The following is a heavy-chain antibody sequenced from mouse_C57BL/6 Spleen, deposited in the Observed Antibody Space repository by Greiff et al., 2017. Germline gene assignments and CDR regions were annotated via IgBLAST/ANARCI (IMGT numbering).Heavy chain of an antibody. V-gene: IGHV1-72*01. Sequence: QVQLQQPGAELVKPGASVKLSCKASGYTFTSYWMHWVKQRPGRGLEWIGRIDPNSGGTKYNEKFESKATLTVDKPSSPAYMQLSSLTSEDSAVYYCAREHDGYYLAWFAYWGQGTLVTVSA. J-gene: IGHJ3*01. CDR1: GYTFTSYW. D-gene: IGHD2-3*01. CDR2: IDPNSGGT. CDR3: AREHDGYYLAWFAY.